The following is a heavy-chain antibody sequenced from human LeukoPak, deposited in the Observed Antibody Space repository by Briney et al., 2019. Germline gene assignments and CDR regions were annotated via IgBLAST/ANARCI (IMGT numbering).Heavy chain of an antibody. CDR3: ATEGREYSTSWCDY. Sequence: GGSLRLSCAASGFTFSSYWMNWVRQAPGKGLEWVANIKQDGSEKYYVDSVKGRFTISRDNAKNSLYLQMNSLRVEDTAVYYCATEGREYSTSWCDYWGQGTLVTVSS. V-gene: IGHV3-7*01. J-gene: IGHJ4*02. CDR1: GFTFSSYW. D-gene: IGHD6-13*01. CDR2: IKQDGSEK.